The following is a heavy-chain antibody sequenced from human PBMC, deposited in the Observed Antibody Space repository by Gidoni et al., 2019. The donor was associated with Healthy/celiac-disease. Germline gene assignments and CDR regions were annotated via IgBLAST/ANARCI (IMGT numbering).Heavy chain of an antibody. D-gene: IGHD6-13*01. V-gene: IGHV1-46*01. CDR2: INPRGGNT. J-gene: IGHJ4*02. CDR1: GSTFTSYY. Sequence: QVQLVQSGAEVKKPGASVKVSCKASGSTFTSYYMHWVRQAPGQGLEGMGIINPRGGNTSYAQKFQGRVTITRDTATSTVYMELSRLRSEDTAVYYCARDRARLGAAAAPTSYWGQGTLVTVSS. CDR3: ARDRARLGAAAAPTSY.